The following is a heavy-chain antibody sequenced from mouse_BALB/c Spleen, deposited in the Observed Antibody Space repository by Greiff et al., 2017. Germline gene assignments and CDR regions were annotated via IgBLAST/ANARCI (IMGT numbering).Heavy chain of an antibody. Sequence: EVQLQQSGPELVKPGASVKISCKASGYSFTSYYMHWVKQSHVKSLEWIGRINPYNGATSYNQNFKDKASLTVDKSSSTAYMELHSLTSEDSAVYYCARYGNYYAMDYWGQGTSVTVSS. D-gene: IGHD2-1*01. CDR3: ARYGNYYAMDY. CDR2: INPYNGAT. J-gene: IGHJ4*01. V-gene: IGHV1-31*01. CDR1: GYSFTSYY.